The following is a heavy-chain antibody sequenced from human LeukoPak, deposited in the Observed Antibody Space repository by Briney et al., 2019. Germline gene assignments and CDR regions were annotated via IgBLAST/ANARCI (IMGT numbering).Heavy chain of an antibody. CDR1: GGSISSYY. CDR2: IYYSGST. D-gene: IGHD4-11*01. CDR3: ARQILYSNYVFDS. J-gene: IGHJ4*02. V-gene: IGHV4-59*08. Sequence: SETLSLTCTVSGGSISSYYWSWIRQPPGKGLEWIGYIYYSGSTNYNPSLKSRVTISVDTSKNQFSLKLSSVTAADTAVYYCARQILYSNYVFDSWGQGTLVTVSS.